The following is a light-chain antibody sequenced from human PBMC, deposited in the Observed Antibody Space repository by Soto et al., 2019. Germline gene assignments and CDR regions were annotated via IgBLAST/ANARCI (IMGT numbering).Light chain of an antibody. CDR1: QSVSSN. Sequence: EIVMTQSPATLSVSPGERATLSCRASQSVSSNLAWYQQKPGQAPRLLIYGASTRATGIPARFSGSGSGTEFTLTISSLQSEDFAVYYCQQYNNWPLTVGGGTKLDIK. V-gene: IGKV3-15*01. J-gene: IGKJ4*01. CDR3: QQYNNWPLT. CDR2: GAS.